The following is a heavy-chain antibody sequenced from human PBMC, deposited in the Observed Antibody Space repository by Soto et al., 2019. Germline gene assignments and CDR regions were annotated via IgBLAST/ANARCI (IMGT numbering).Heavy chain of an antibody. CDR2: ISWDAVST. J-gene: IGHJ6*02. CDR3: EKERTVLAIDTINYFGMNA. CDR1: GFNFDDYT. V-gene: IGHV3-43*01. Sequence: EVQLVESGGDVVQPGESLRLSCVASGFNFDDYTLHWVRQVPGKGLEWVSLISWDAVSTQYGDSVRGSFSISRDNRKNTLHLQMNSLRSEDAVQYYCEKERTVLAIDTINYFGMNAWGEGATGAVS. D-gene: IGHD2-21*01.